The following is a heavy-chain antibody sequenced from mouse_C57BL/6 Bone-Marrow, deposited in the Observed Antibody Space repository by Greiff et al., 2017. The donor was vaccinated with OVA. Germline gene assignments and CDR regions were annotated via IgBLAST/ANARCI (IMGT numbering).Heavy chain of an antibody. V-gene: IGHV14-1*01. CDR1: GFNIKDYY. Sequence: VQLQQSGAELVRPGASVKLSCTASGFNIKDYYMHWVKQRPEQGLEWIGRIDPEDGDTEYAPKFQGKATMTADTSSNTAYLQLSSLTSEDTAVYYCTTHYYGSSGGYYYAMDYWGQGTSVTVSS. J-gene: IGHJ4*01. CDR3: TTHYYGSSGGYYYAMDY. CDR2: IDPEDGDT. D-gene: IGHD1-1*01.